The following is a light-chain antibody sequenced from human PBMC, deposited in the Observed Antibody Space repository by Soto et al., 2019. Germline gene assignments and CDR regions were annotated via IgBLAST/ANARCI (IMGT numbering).Light chain of an antibody. Sequence: QSALTQPASVSGSPEQSITISCTGTSSDVGSYNLVSWYQQHPGKAPKVMIYEATKRPSGVSNRFSGSKSGNTASLTISGLPAEDEADYYCCAYAGSGTVVFGGGTKVTVL. CDR1: SSDVGSYNL. J-gene: IGLJ3*02. V-gene: IGLV2-23*01. CDR3: CAYAGSGTVV. CDR2: EAT.